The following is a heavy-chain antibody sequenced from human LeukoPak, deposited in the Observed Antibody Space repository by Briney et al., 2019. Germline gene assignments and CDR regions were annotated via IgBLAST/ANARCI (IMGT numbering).Heavy chain of an antibody. Sequence: SETLSLTCTVSGGSISSYYWSWIRQPPGKGLEWIGYIYYSGSTNYNPSLKSRVTISVDTSKNQFSLKLSSVTAADTAVYYCARHLRQYYYDSSGYYGDYFDYWGQGTLVTVSS. V-gene: IGHV4-59*08. J-gene: IGHJ4*02. CDR1: GGSISSYY. D-gene: IGHD3-22*01. CDR2: IYYSGST. CDR3: ARHLRQYYYDSSGYYGDYFDY.